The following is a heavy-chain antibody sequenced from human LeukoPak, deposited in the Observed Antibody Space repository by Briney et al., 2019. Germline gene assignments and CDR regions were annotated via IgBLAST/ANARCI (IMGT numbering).Heavy chain of an antibody. CDR1: GFTFSSYG. V-gene: IGHV3-23*01. CDR3: AKILQVATVTVPYFDH. D-gene: IGHD2-21*02. Sequence: GGSLRLSCAASGFTFSSYGMRWVRQAPGKGLEWVSAISGSGGSTYYADSVKGRFTISRDNSKNTLYLQMNSLRAEDTAVYYCAKILQVATVTVPYFDHWGQGTLVTVSS. CDR2: ISGSGGST. J-gene: IGHJ4*02.